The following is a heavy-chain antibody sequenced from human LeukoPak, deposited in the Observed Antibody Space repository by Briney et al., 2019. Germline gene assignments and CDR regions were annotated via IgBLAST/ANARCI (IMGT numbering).Heavy chain of an antibody. CDR2: ISYDGSNK. Sequence: GRSLRLSCAASGFTFSSYAMHWVRQAPGKGLGWVAFISYDGSNKYYADSVKGRFTISRDNSKNTLYLQMNSLRAEDTAVYYCAREADCSGGSCYSGFDYWGQGILVIVSS. CDR1: GFTFSSYA. V-gene: IGHV3-30-3*01. J-gene: IGHJ4*02. D-gene: IGHD2-15*01. CDR3: AREADCSGGSCYSGFDY.